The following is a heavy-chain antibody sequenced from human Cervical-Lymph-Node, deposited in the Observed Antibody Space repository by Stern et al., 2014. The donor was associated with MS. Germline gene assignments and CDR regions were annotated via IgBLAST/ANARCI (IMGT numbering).Heavy chain of an antibody. CDR2: IDPKDGGT. CDR3: AREDSSGYYSAVLDY. D-gene: IGHD3-22*01. V-gene: IGHV1-2*02. CDR1: GYSVTDFY. J-gene: IGHJ4*02. Sequence: QLVQSGAVVKKPEASVKVSCKASGYSVTDFYIHWVRQVPGQGLEWMGWIDPKDGGTKYAPNFQGRVTMTRDTSIATVYMELSRLTSGDMAVYFCAREDSSGYYSAVLDYWGQGTLVAVSS.